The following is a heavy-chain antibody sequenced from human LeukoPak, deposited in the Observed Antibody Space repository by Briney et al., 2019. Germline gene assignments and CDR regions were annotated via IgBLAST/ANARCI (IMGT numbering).Heavy chain of an antibody. CDR3: VTQGSYGYGNFDY. J-gene: IGHJ4*02. CDR2: IYYSGST. V-gene: IGHV4-31*03. D-gene: IGHD5-18*01. CDR1: GGSISSSSYY. Sequence: SETLSLTCTVSGGSISSSSYYWGWIRQHPGKGLEWVGYIYYSGSTYYNPSLKSRVTISVDTSKNQFSLKLSSVTAADTAVYYCVTQGSYGYGNFDYWGQGTLVTVSS.